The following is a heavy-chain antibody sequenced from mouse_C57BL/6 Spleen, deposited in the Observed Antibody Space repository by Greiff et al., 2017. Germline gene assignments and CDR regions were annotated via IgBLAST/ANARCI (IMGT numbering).Heavy chain of an antibody. CDR3: ARREGLLRWFAY. CDR2: IYPSDSET. D-gene: IGHD1-1*01. CDR1: GYTFTSYW. V-gene: IGHV1-61*01. Sequence: QVQLQQPGAELVRPGSSVKLSCKASGYTFTSYWMDWVKQRPGQGLEWIGNIYPSDSETHYNQKFKDKATLTVDKSSSTAYMQLSSLTSEDSAVYYCARREGLLRWFAYWGQGTLVTVSA. J-gene: IGHJ3*01.